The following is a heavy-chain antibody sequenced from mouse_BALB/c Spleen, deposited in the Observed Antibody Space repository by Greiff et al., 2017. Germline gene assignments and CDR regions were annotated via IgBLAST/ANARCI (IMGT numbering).Heavy chain of an antibody. V-gene: IGHV3-2*02. CDR1: GYSITSDYA. CDR2: ISYSGST. D-gene: IGHD1-2*01. Sequence: EVKLMESGPGLVKPSQSLSLTCTVTGYSITSDYAWNLIRQFPGNQLELMGYISYSGSTSYNPSLKSRISITRDTSKNQFFLQLNSVTTEDTATYYCARLLRPFFDYWGQGTTLTVSS. CDR3: ARLLRPFFDY. J-gene: IGHJ2*01.